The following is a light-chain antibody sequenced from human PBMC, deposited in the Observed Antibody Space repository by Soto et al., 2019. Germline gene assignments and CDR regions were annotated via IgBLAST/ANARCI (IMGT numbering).Light chain of an antibody. CDR3: VSFTVHYSYV. J-gene: IGLJ1*01. CDR1: SGDVGAYDF. V-gene: IGLV2-14*01. CDR2: DVS. Sequence: QSVLTQPASVSGSPGQSITISCTGTSGDVGAYDFVSWYQHHPGKAPRLVIYDVSRRPAGASDRSSGSKSGSTASLTISSLQAEDEADYYCVSFTVHYSYVFGTGTKVTVL.